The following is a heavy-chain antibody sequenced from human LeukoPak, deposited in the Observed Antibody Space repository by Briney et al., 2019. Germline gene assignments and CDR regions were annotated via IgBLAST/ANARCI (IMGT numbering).Heavy chain of an antibody. V-gene: IGHV4-61*02. Sequence: SQTLSLTCTVSGGSVNRGNYYWTWIRQPAGSGLEWIGRIYTSGTTNYNPSLKSRVTISVDTSKNEFSLRLSSVTAADTAVYYCASFVRGVPNDAFDIWGQGTMVTVSS. CDR2: IYTSGTT. CDR1: GGSVNRGNYY. J-gene: IGHJ3*02. D-gene: IGHD3-10*02. CDR3: ASFVRGVPNDAFDI.